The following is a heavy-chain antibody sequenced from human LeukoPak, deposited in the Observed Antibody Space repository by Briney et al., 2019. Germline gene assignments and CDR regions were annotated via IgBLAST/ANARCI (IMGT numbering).Heavy chain of an antibody. Sequence: GGSLRLSCAASGFNFNIYSMTWVRQAPGKGLEWVSYISSSGSTIYYADSVKGRFTISRDNAKNSLYLQMNSLRPEDTAVYYCARFGYNDFDYWGQGTLVTVS. D-gene: IGHD5-24*01. CDR1: GFNFNIYS. CDR3: ARFGYNDFDY. J-gene: IGHJ4*02. V-gene: IGHV3-48*03. CDR2: ISSSGSTI.